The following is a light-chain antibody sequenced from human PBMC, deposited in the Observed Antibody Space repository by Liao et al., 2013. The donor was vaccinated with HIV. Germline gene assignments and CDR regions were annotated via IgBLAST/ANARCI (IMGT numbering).Light chain of an antibody. J-gene: IGLJ2*01. CDR3: QAWDGDTAF. CDR1: NIGTKS. CDR2: QDT. Sequence: SYELTQPPSLSVAPGKTARLTCGGNNIGTKSVHWYQQTPGQAPVLVIHQDTKRPSGIPERFSGSNSGNTATLSISGAEAMDEADYYCQAWDGDTAFFGGGTRLTVL. V-gene: IGLV3-21*01.